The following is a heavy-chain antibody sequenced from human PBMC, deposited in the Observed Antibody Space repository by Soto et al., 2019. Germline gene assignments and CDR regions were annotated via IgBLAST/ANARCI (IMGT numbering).Heavy chain of an antibody. J-gene: IGHJ6*03. CDR2: ISSSSSYI. CDR1: GFTFSSYS. CDR3: ARATVVVVAAWTDYMDV. D-gene: IGHD2-15*01. Sequence: GGSLRLSCAASGFTFSSYSMNWVRQAPGKGLEWVSSISSSSSYIYYADSVKGRFTISRDNAKNSLYLQMNSLRAEDTAVYYCARATVVVVAAWTDYMDVWGKGTTVTVSS. V-gene: IGHV3-21*01.